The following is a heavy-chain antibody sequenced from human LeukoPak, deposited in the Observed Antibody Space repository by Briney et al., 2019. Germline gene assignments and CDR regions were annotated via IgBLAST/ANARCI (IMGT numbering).Heavy chain of an antibody. D-gene: IGHD6-19*01. Sequence: SETLSLTCAVYGGSFSGYYWSWIRQPPGKGLEWIGEINHSGSTNYNPSLKSRVTISVDTSKNQFSLKPSSVTAADTAVYYCARGWGSGWTYYYYGMDVWGQGTTVTVSS. CDR2: INHSGST. CDR1: GGSFSGYY. J-gene: IGHJ6*02. V-gene: IGHV4-34*01. CDR3: ARGWGSGWTYYYYGMDV.